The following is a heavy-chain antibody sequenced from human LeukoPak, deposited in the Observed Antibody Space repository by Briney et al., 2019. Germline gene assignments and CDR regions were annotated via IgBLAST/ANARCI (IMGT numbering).Heavy chain of an antibody. J-gene: IGHJ6*02. CDR1: GFTFSSFA. Sequence: GRSLRLSCEASGFTFSSFAMSWVRQAPGKGLEWVSAISGSGGSTYYADSVKGRSTIPRDNSKNTLYLEMDSLRAEDTAVYFCAKHHGGYDPLYYYYGMDVWGRGTTVTVSS. CDR2: ISGSGGST. CDR3: AKHHGGYDPLYYYYGMDV. D-gene: IGHD5-12*01. V-gene: IGHV3-23*01.